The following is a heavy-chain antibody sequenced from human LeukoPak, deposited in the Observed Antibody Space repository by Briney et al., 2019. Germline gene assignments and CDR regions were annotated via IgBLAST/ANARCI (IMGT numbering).Heavy chain of an antibody. CDR1: GYTFTIYG. J-gene: IGHJ5*02. CDR2: ISAYNSNT. D-gene: IGHD3-3*01. CDR3: ARGGYYDFWSGYYALYNWFDP. Sequence: GASVKVSFKGSGYTFTIYGISWGRQAPGQGGEWMGWISAYNSNTNYAQKLQGRVTMTTDTSTSTAYMELSSLRSEDTAVYYCARGGYYDFWSGYYALYNWFDPWGQGTLVTVSS. V-gene: IGHV1-18*01.